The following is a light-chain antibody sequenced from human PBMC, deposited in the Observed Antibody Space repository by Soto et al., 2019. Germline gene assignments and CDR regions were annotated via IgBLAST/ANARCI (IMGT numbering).Light chain of an antibody. CDR1: QSLRSGY. V-gene: IGKV3-20*01. CDR2: GAS. CDR3: QQYGSSHLT. Sequence: MVLTQSPGTLSLSPGCRATLSCRASQSLRSGYLAWYQQKPGQAPRLLIYGASSRATGIPDRFSGSGSGTDFTLTISSLEPEDFAVYYCQQYGSSHLTFGGGTKVDI. J-gene: IGKJ4*01.